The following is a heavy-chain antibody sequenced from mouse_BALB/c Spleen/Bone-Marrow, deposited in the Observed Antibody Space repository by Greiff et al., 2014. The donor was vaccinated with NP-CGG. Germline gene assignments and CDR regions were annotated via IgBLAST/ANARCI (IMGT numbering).Heavy chain of an antibody. CDR3: ARGYYDYLFARDY. D-gene: IGHD5-5*01. V-gene: IGHV14-3*02. CDR1: GFNIKDTY. Sequence: EVQLHQSGAELVKPGASVKLSCTASGFNIKDTYIYWVKQRPEQGLEWVGRIDPANGNTKYDPKFQGKATIAADTSSNTAYLQLSSLTSEDTAVYYCARGYYDYLFARDYWGHGTSVTVSS. J-gene: IGHJ4*01. CDR2: IDPANGNT.